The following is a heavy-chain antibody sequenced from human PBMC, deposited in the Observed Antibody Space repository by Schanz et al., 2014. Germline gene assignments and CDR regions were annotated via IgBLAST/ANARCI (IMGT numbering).Heavy chain of an antibody. CDR1: GFTVSSNY. CDR3: ARDLSYYTSGSYGY. J-gene: IGHJ4*02. Sequence: EVQLVESGGGLIQPGGSLRLSCAVSGFTVSSNYMSWVRQAPGKGLEWVANIKKDGSENYYADSVKGRFIISRDNAKNSLYLQMNSLRAEDTAVYYCARDLSYYTSGSYGYWGQGTLVTVSS. V-gene: IGHV3-7*01. D-gene: IGHD3-10*01. CDR2: IKKDGSEN.